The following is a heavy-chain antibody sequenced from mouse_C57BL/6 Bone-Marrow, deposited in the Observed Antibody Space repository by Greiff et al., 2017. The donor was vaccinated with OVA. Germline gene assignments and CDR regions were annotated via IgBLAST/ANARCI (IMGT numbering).Heavy chain of an antibody. CDR1: GFSFTSYG. J-gene: IGHJ2*01. V-gene: IGHV2-3*01. Sequence: VKLMESGPGLVAPSQSLSITCTVSGFSFTSYGVSWVRQPPGKGLEWLGVIWGAGSTNYHSALLSSLSISKDNSKSQVFLKLNSLQTEDTATYYCAKESRQLRLRKAYYFDYWGQGTTLTVSS. CDR2: IWGAGST. D-gene: IGHD3-2*02. CDR3: AKESRQLRLRKAYYFDY.